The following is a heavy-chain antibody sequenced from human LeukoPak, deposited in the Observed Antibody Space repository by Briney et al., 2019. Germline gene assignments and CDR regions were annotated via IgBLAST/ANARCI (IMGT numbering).Heavy chain of an antibody. CDR2: ISSSSSYI. CDR3: ARATPIVVVPAALYYFDY. CDR1: GFTFSSYS. Sequence: PGGSLRLSCAASGFTFSSYSMNWVRQAPGKGLEWVTSISSSSSYIYYADSVKGRFTISRDNAKNSLYLQMNSLRAEDTAVYYCARATPIVVVPAALYYFDYWGQGTLVTVSS. V-gene: IGHV3-21*01. J-gene: IGHJ4*02. D-gene: IGHD2-2*01.